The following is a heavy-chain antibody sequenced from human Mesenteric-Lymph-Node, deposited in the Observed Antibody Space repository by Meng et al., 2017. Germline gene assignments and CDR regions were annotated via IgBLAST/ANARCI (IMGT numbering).Heavy chain of an antibody. CDR2: IYTSGST. D-gene: IGHD2-15*01. J-gene: IGHJ4*02. V-gene: IGHV4-4*07. Sequence: SETLSLTCTVSGGSISSYYWSWIRQPAGKGLEWIGRIYTSGSTNYNPSLKSRVTISVDTSKNQFSLNLSSVTAADTAVYYCARFCSGGSCSPHWGQGTLVTVSS. CDR1: GGSISSYY. CDR3: ARFCSGGSCSPH.